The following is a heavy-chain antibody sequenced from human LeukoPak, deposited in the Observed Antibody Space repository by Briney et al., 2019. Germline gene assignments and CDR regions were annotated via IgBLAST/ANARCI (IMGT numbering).Heavy chain of an antibody. J-gene: IGHJ4*02. V-gene: IGHV4-4*02. CDR1: GGSISSSNW. CDR3: AQAGAYSSSWYGY. Sequence: SGTLSLTCAVSGGSISSSNWWSWVRQPPGQGLEWIGEIYHSGSTNYNPSLKSRVTISVDKFKNQFSLRLSSVTAADTAVYYCAQAGAYSSSWYGYWGQGTLVTVSS. CDR2: IYHSGST. D-gene: IGHD6-13*01.